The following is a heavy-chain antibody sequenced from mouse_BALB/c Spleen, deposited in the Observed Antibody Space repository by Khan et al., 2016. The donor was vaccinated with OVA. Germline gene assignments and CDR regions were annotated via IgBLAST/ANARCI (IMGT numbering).Heavy chain of an antibody. CDR2: IDPENGDT. V-gene: IGHV14-1*02. J-gene: IGHJ3*01. D-gene: IGHD2-1*01. CDR1: GFNIKDYY. Sequence: VQLQQSGAELVRPGALVKLSCKASGFNIKDYYMNWVKQRPEQGLEWIGWIDPENGDTIYDPKFQGKARIAADPSSNTASLQLSSLTSEDTAVYYCARRGYGNYWFAYWGQGTLVTVSA. CDR3: ARRGYGNYWFAY.